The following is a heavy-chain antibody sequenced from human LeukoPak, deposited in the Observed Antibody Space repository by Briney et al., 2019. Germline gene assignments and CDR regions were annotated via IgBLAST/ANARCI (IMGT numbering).Heavy chain of an antibody. J-gene: IGHJ4*02. CDR1: GYTFTSYG. Sequence: ASVKVSCKASGYTFTSYGISWARQAPGQGLEWMGWISAYNGNTNYAQKLQGRVTMTTDTSTSTAYMELRSLRSDDTAVYYCARYSSGWYVGPLFDYWGQGTLVTVSS. CDR2: ISAYNGNT. D-gene: IGHD6-19*01. CDR3: ARYSSGWYVGPLFDY. V-gene: IGHV1-18*01.